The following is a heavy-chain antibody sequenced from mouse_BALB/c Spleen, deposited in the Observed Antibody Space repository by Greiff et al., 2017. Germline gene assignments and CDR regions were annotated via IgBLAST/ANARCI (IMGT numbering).Heavy chain of an antibody. D-gene: IGHD2-1*01. J-gene: IGHJ1*01. V-gene: IGHV1S29*02. CDR1: GYTFTDYN. Sequence: EVKLQESGPELVKPGASVKISCKASGYTFTDYNMHWVKQSHGKSLEWIGYIYPYNGGTGYNQKFKSKATLTVDNSSSTAYMELRSLTSEDSAVYYCARRGNGNWYFDVWGAGTTVTVSS. CDR2: IYPYNGGT. CDR3: ARRGNGNWYFDV.